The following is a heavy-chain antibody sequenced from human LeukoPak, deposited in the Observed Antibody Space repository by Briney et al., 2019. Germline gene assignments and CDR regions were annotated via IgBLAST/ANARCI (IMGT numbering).Heavy chain of an antibody. J-gene: IGHJ4*02. Sequence: PSETLSLTCAVSGYSISSGYYWGWIRQPPGKGLEWIGSIYHSGSTYYNPSLKSRVTISVDTSKNQFPLKLSSVTAADTAVYYCARLPWVEGYYFDYWGQGTLVTVSS. D-gene: IGHD1-1*01. CDR2: IYHSGST. V-gene: IGHV4-38-2*01. CDR3: ARLPWVEGYYFDY. CDR1: GYSISSGYY.